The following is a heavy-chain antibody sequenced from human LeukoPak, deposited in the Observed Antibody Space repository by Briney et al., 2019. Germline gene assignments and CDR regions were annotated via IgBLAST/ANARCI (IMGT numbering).Heavy chain of an antibody. Sequence: GESLKISCQGSGYSFTSYWIGWVRQLPGKGLEWMGIIYPGDSATRYSPSFQGQVTISADKSISTAYLQWSSLKASDTAMYYCATYTAMVREYFDYWGQGTLVTVSS. CDR2: IYPGDSAT. CDR3: ATYTAMVREYFDY. CDR1: GYSFTSYW. D-gene: IGHD5-18*01. V-gene: IGHV5-51*01. J-gene: IGHJ4*02.